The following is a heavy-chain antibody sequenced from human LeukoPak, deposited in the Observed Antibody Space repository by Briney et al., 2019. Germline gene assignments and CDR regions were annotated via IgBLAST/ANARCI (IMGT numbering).Heavy chain of an antibody. V-gene: IGHV4-61*09. J-gene: IGHJ5*02. Sequence: SQTLSLTCTVSGGSISSGSYYWSWIRQPAGKGLEWIGEINHSGSTNYNPSLKSRVTISVDTSKNQFSLKLSSVTAADTAVYYCARGSSSGYYYVRGTNWFDPWGQGTLVTVSS. CDR1: GGSISSGSYY. CDR3: ARGSSSGYYYVRGTNWFDP. CDR2: INHSGST. D-gene: IGHD3-22*01.